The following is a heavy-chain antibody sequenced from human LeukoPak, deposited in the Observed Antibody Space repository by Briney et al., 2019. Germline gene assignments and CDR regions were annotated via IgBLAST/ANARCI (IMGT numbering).Heavy chain of an antibody. V-gene: IGHV1-69*04. CDR2: IILILGIA. Sequence: GSSVKVSCKASGGTFSSYAISWVRQAPGQGLEWMGRIILILGIANYAQKFQGRVTITADKSTSTAYMELSSLRSEDTAVYYCARAMYYYDSSGYYYSYAFDIWGQGTMVTVSS. J-gene: IGHJ3*02. D-gene: IGHD3-22*01. CDR3: ARAMYYYDSSGYYYSYAFDI. CDR1: GGTFSSYA.